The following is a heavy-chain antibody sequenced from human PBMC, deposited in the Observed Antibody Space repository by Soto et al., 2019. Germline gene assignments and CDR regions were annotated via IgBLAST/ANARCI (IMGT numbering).Heavy chain of an antibody. CDR3: AIRTNRETDWE. CDR2: ISAYNGNT. CDR1: GYTFTSYG. J-gene: IGHJ4*02. D-gene: IGHD1-26*01. V-gene: IGHV1-18*01. Sequence: QVQLVQSGAEVKKPGASVKVSCKTSGYTFTSYGISWVRQAPGQGLEWMGWISAYNGNTNYAQKLQGRVTMTTDTSTSTGYMELRSLRSDDTAVYYGAIRTNRETDWEWGQGTLVTVSS.